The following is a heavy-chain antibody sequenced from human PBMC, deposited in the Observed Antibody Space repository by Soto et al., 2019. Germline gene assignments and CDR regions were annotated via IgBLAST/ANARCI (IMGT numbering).Heavy chain of an antibody. D-gene: IGHD6-19*01. CDR2: IYYSGST. J-gene: IGHJ4*02. V-gene: IGHV4-39*01. CDR1: GGSISSRSYY. CDR3: AEAVAGDV. Sequence: QLQLQESGPGLVKPSETLSLTCTVSGGSISSRSYYWGWIRQPPGKGLEWIGTIYYSGSTYYNPSLKSRVTISVDKSKNQFSLKLSSVTAADTAVYYCAEAVAGDVWGQGTLVTVSS.